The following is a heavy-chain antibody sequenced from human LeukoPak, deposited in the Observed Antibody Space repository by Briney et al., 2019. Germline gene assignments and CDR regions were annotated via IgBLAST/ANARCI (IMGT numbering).Heavy chain of an antibody. CDR2: IYTSGIT. CDR1: GGSINSGSYF. D-gene: IGHD1-26*01. V-gene: IGHV4-61*02. Sequence: PSQTLSLTCTVSGGSINSGSYFWRWIRQPAGKGLEWIGRIYTSGITNYNSSLMSRATISIDTSKNQFSLKLSSVTAADTAVYYCARSNSGSYRELDYWGQEPWSPSPQ. CDR3: ARSNSGSYRELDY. J-gene: IGHJ4*01.